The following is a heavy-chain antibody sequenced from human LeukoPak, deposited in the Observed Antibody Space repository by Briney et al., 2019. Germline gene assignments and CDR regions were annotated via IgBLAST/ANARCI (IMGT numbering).Heavy chain of an antibody. CDR1: GFTFSSYW. CDR2: INSDGSST. CDR3: ARDRGYYDSSGYYSFDY. D-gene: IGHD3-22*01. V-gene: IGHV3-74*01. Sequence: GGSLRLSCAASGFTFSSYWMHWVRQAPGKGLVWVSRINSDGSSTSYADSVKGRFTISRDNAKNTLYLQMNSLRAEDTAVYYCARDRGYYDSSGYYSFDYWGQGTLVTVSS. J-gene: IGHJ4*02.